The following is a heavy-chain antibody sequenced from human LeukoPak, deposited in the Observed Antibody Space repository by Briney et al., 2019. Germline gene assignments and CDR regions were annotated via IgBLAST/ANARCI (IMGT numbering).Heavy chain of an antibody. CDR3: AREYDNGYYFDY. CDR2: IYRGGET. D-gene: IGHD2-8*01. Sequence: PGGSLRLSCAASGVTVSSNFMSWVRQAPGKGLEWVSVIYRGGETYYADSVKGRFTISRDNSKNTLYLQMTSLRVEDTAVYYCAREYDNGYYFDYWGQGTLVTVSS. J-gene: IGHJ4*02. CDR1: GVTVSSNF. V-gene: IGHV3-53*01.